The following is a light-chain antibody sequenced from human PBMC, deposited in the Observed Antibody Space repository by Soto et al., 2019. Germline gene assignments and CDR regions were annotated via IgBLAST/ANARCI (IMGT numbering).Light chain of an antibody. V-gene: IGKV3-20*01. J-gene: IGKJ1*01. CDR3: QQYGSSPVT. CDR1: QSVSSSY. CDR2: GAS. Sequence: EIVLTQSPGTLSLSPGERATLSCRAIQSVSSSYLAWYQQKPGQAPRLLIYGASSRATGIPDRFSGSGSGTDFTLTIGRLEPEDFAVYYCQQYGSSPVTFGQGTKVDIK.